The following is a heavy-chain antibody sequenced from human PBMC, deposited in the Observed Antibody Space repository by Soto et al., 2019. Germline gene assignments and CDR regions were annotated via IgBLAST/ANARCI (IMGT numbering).Heavy chain of an antibody. CDR2: IYWADDK. CDR3: AHTGLQIVVVTATPYFDY. J-gene: IGHJ4*02. D-gene: IGHD2-21*02. V-gene: IGHV2-5*02. Sequence: QITLKESGPTLVKPTQTLTLTCTFSGFSLSTSGVGVGWIRQPPGKALEWLAFIYWADDKRYSPSLKSRLTITKDTSKNQVVLTMTNMDPVDTATYYCAHTGLQIVVVTATPYFDYWGQGTLVTVSS. CDR1: GFSLSTSGVG.